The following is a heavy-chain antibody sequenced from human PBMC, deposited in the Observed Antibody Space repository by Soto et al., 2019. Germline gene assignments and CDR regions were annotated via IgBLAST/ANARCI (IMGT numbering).Heavy chain of an antibody. CDR1: GFTFRDFY. J-gene: IGHJ6*02. CDR3: AREYCYTMDV. Sequence: QVHLLESGGGLVRPGGSLRLSCEASGFTFRDFYMTWFRQAQGKGLEWLSYIDSSTKYTNYADSVKGRFTISRDNAKNSLYLQMNSLRADDTAVYYCAREYCYTMDVLSQWTMFTVSS. CDR2: IDSSTKYT. V-gene: IGHV3-11*05.